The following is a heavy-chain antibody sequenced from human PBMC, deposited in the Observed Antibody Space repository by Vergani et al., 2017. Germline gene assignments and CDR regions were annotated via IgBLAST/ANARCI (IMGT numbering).Heavy chain of an antibody. CDR3: ARDSDNSSSWYGFDY. Sequence: QVQLQESGPGLVKPSETLSLTCTVSGGSISSYYWSWIRQPPGKGLEWIGYIYYSGSTNYNPSLKSRVTISVDTSKNQFSLKLSSVTAADTAVYYCARDSDNSSSWYGFDYWGQGTLVTVSS. J-gene: IGHJ4*02. V-gene: IGHV4-59*12. CDR2: IYYSGST. CDR1: GGSISSYY. D-gene: IGHD6-13*01.